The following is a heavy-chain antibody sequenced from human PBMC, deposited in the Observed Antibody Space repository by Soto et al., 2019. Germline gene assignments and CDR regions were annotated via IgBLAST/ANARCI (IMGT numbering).Heavy chain of an antibody. CDR2: FYPSGST. V-gene: IGHV4-4*07. CDR1: GGSISSYY. J-gene: IGHJ6*02. D-gene: IGHD1-26*01. Sequence: SLTCTVSGGSISSYYWSWIRQPAGKGLEWIGRFYPSGSTNYNPSLKSRVTMSVDTSKNQVSLKLNSVTAADTAMYYCAATIPDYYDGMDVWGQGTTVTVS. CDR3: AATIPDYYDGMDV.